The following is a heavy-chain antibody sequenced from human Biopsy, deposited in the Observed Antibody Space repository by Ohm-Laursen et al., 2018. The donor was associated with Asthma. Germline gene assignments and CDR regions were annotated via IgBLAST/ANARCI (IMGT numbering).Heavy chain of an antibody. CDR3: ARTFHFWSPYHAEHFQL. CDR1: GFRSGVYS. D-gene: IGHD3-3*02. Sequence: SLSLSFAFSGFRSGVYSLSWVRQGLGQGPGWVANINHDGSEKNHVDSLKGRFTISRDNAKNSLYLQMNSLRAEDTAVSYCARTFHFWSPYHAEHFQLWGQGTLVTVSS. V-gene: IGHV3-7*01. CDR2: INHDGSEK. J-gene: IGHJ1*01.